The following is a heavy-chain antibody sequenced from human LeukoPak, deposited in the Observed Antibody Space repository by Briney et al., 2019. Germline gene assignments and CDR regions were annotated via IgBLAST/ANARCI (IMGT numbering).Heavy chain of an antibody. D-gene: IGHD2-15*01. CDR1: GFTFSNYA. V-gene: IGHV3-23*01. Sequence: GGSLRLSCAASGFTFSNYAMSWVRQAPGRGLEWVSAISGSGGSTYSADSVKGRFTISRDNSKNTLHLQMNSLRAEDTAVYHCARQLGYSSDGDYYFDFWGQGTLVTVSS. J-gene: IGHJ4*02. CDR3: ARQLGYSSDGDYYFDF. CDR2: ISGSGGST.